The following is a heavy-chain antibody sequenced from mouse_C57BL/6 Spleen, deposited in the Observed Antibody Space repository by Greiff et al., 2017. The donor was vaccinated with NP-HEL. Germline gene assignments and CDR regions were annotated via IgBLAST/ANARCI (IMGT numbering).Heavy chain of an antibody. CDR1: GYTFTDYE. D-gene: IGHD1-1*01. CDR3: TRGTTVWYFDV. V-gene: IGHV1-15*01. CDR2: IDPETGGT. J-gene: IGHJ1*03. Sequence: VQLQQSGAELVRPGASVTLSCKASGYTFTDYEMHWVKQTPVHGLEWIGAIDPETGGTAYNQKFKGKAILTADKSSSTAYMELRSLTSEDSAVYYCTRGTTVWYFDVWGTGTTVTVSS.